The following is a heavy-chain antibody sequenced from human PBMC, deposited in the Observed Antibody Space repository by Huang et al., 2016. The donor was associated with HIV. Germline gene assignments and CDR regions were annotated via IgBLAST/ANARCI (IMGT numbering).Heavy chain of an antibody. V-gene: IGHV5-51*01. D-gene: IGHD1-1*01. CDR3: ARLSTTWYFDY. J-gene: IGHJ4*02. Sequence: EVQLVQSGAEVKKPGESLKISCKGSGYSFTSYWIGWVRQMPGKGLEWRWITYPADSDTIHSPSFQGQFTISADKSISTAYLQCSSLKASDTAMYYCARLSTTWYFDYWGQGTLVTVSS. CDR2: TYPADSDT. CDR1: GYSFTSYW.